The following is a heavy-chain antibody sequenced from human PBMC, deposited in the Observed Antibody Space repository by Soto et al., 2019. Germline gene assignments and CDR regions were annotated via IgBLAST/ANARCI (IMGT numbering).Heavy chain of an antibody. J-gene: IGHJ6*02. CDR2: IYYSGST. CDR3: AREAYYYYGMDV. Sequence: PSETLSLTCTVSGGSISSGDYYWSWIRQPPGKGLEWIGYIYYSGSTYYIPSLKSRVTISVDTSKNQFSLKLSSVTAADTAVYYCAREAYYYYGMDVWGQGTTVTV. CDR1: GGSISSGDYY. V-gene: IGHV4-30-4*01.